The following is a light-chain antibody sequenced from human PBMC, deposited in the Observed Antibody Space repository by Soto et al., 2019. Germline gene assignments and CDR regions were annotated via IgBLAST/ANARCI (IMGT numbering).Light chain of an antibody. Sequence: IQFTQSPSSLSAPVGDRVTITCQASQDISNYLNWYQQKPGKAPKLLIYDASNLETGVPSRFSGSGSGTDFTFTISSLQPEDIATYYCQQYDNLPLTFGGGTKVDIK. CDR3: QQYDNLPLT. CDR2: DAS. CDR1: QDISNY. J-gene: IGKJ4*01. V-gene: IGKV1-33*01.